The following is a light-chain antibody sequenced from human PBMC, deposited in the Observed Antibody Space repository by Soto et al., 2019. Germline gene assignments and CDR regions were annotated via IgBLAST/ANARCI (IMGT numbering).Light chain of an antibody. J-gene: IGLJ1*01. V-gene: IGLV2-14*03. CDR3: SSYTSSSTLSTYV. CDR2: DVS. Sequence: QSVLTQPASVSGSHGHSITISCTETSSDVGGYNYVSWYQHHPGKAPKLMIYDVSNRPSGVSNRFSGSKSGNTASLIISGLQAEDEADYYCSSYTSSSTLSTYVFGTGTKVTVL. CDR1: SSDVGGYNY.